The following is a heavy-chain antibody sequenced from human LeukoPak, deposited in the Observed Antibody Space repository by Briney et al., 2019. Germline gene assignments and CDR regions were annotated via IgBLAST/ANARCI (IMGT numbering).Heavy chain of an antibody. CDR3: ARTAVGPEGWFDP. V-gene: IGHV4-59*01. Sequence: PSETLSLTCTVAGGSISSYFWSWIRQPPGKGLEWIGYIYNSGITNYNPSLKSRVTISVDTSKNQLSLMLSSVTAADTAVYYCARTAVGPEGWFDPWGQGTLVTASS. D-gene: IGHD6-13*01. CDR1: GGSISSYF. J-gene: IGHJ5*02. CDR2: IYNSGIT.